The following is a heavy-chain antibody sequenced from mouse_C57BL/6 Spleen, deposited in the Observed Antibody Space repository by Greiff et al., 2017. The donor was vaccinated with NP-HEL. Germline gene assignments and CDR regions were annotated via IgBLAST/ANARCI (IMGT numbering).Heavy chain of an antibody. CDR2: ISYSGST. CDR1: GYSITSGYD. CDR3: ARAYYDYDGGLDY. V-gene: IGHV3-1*01. Sequence: VQLQQSGPGMVKPSQSLSLTCTVTGYSITSGYDWHWIRHFPGNKLEWMGYISYSGSTNYNPSLKSRISITHDTSKNHFFLKLNSVTTEDTATYYCARAYYDYDGGLDYWGQGTTLTVSS. D-gene: IGHD2-4*01. J-gene: IGHJ2*01.